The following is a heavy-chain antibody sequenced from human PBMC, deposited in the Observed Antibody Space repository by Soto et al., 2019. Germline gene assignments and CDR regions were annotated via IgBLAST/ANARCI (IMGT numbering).Heavy chain of an antibody. J-gene: IGHJ4*02. CDR3: ARRFSSSSFYFDY. D-gene: IGHD6-6*01. CDR1: GFPFSSYA. Sequence: GGSLRRSCAASGFPFSSYAMSWVRHAPDKGLEWVSAIDFTGAGTYYADSVKGRFTISRDNSKNTLYLQMSSLRAEDTAVYFCARRFSSSSFYFDYWGQGTLVTVSS. V-gene: IGHV3-23*01. CDR2: IDFTGAGT.